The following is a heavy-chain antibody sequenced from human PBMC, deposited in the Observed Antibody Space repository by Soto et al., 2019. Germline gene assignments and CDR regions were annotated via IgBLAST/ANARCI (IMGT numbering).Heavy chain of an antibody. D-gene: IGHD5-18*01. V-gene: IGHV1-8*01. CDR2: VNPNSGYT. CDR3: ARSYSYAWNDY. Sequence: ASVKVSCKASGYTFTNYDITWVRQAAGQGLEWVGWVNPNSGYTAYAQKFVGRVTMTRNTPLRTAYMELSSLTSGDTAVYYCARSYSYAWNDYWGQGTLVTVSS. J-gene: IGHJ4*02. CDR1: GYTFTNYD.